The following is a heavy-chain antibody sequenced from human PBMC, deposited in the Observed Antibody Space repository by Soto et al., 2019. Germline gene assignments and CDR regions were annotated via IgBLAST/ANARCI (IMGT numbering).Heavy chain of an antibody. Sequence: GGSLRLSCAASGFTFSSYAMSWVRQAPGKGLEWVSAISGSGGSTYYADSVKGRLTISRDNTKNTLYLQMNSLRAEDTDVYYCAKEPHYCTNGVCPPEYGYCDLWGRGTLVTVSS. D-gene: IGHD2-8*01. CDR3: AKEPHYCTNGVCPPEYGYCDL. V-gene: IGHV3-23*01. CDR2: ISGSGGST. J-gene: IGHJ2*01. CDR1: GFTFSSYA.